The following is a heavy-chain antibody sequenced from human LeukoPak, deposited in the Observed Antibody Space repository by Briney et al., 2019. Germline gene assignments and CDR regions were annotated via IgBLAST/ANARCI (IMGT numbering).Heavy chain of an antibody. D-gene: IGHD3-10*01. CDR2: ISAYNGNT. Sequence: GASVKVSCKASGYTFTSYGISWVRQAPGQGLEWMGWISAYNGNTNYAQKLQGRVTMTTDTSTSTAYMELRSLRSDDTAVYYCARDNLGFDRGSTDYWGQGTLVTVSS. V-gene: IGHV1-18*01. CDR3: ARDNLGFDRGSTDY. J-gene: IGHJ4*02. CDR1: GYTFTSYG.